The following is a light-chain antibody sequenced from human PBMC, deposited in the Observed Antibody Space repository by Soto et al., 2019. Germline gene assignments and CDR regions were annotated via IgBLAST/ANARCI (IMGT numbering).Light chain of an antibody. Sequence: DIQMTQSPPSLSASVGDRVTITCQASQDISNYLNWYQQKPGKAPKLLIYDASNLETGVPSRFSGSGSGTDFVLTISSLQPEDIATYYCQQYDNPYTFGQGTKLEI. CDR3: QQYDNPYT. J-gene: IGKJ2*01. V-gene: IGKV1-33*01. CDR2: DAS. CDR1: QDISNY.